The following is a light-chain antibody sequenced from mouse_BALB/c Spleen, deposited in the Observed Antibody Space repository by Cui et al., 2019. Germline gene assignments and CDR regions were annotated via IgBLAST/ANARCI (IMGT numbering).Light chain of an antibody. CDR2: DTA. J-gene: IGKJ1*01. Sequence: QIVLTQSPAIMFASPWEKVTMTCSASSSLSYMYWYQQKPGSSPRLLIYDTANLASGVPVRFSGSGSGTSYSLTISRMEAEDAATYYCQQWSSYPRTFGGGTKLEIK. CDR1: SSLSY. CDR3: QQWSSYPRT. V-gene: IGKV4-55*01.